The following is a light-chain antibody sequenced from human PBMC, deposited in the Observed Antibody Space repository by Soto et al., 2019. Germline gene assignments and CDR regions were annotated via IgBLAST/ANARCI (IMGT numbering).Light chain of an antibody. V-gene: IGKV3-11*01. Sequence: EIVLTQSPATLSLSPGERVALSCRASQSVGSHLAWYQQKPGQAPRLLIYDASSRATGIPARFSGSGSGTDFTLTISSLESEDFAVYYCQHRTNWPPVTFSQGTRLDVK. CDR3: QHRTNWPPVT. CDR2: DAS. CDR1: QSVGSH. J-gene: IGKJ5*01.